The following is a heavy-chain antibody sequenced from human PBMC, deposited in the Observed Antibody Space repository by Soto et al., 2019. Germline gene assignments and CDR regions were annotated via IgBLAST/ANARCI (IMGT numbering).Heavy chain of an antibody. CDR1: GGTFSSYT. Sequence: GASVKVSCKASGGTFSSYTISWVRQAPGQGLEWMGRIIPILGIANYAQKFQGRVTITADKSTSTAYMELSSLRSEDTAVYYCARGSYYDFWSGYIRGPAGEPFDPWGQGTLVTVSS. CDR2: IIPILGIA. J-gene: IGHJ5*02. D-gene: IGHD3-3*01. CDR3: ARGSYYDFWSGYIRGPAGEPFDP. V-gene: IGHV1-69*02.